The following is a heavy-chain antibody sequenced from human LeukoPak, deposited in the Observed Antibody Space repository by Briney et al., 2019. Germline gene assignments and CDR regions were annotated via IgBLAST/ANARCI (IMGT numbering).Heavy chain of an antibody. D-gene: IGHD3-22*01. CDR1: GYTVTDYY. V-gene: IGHV1-2*02. J-gene: IGHJ4*02. Sequence: ASVKVSCKASGYTVTDYYIHWVRQAAGQGLGGRGWIKPNGGGTSYAQKFQGRVIMTRDTSISTAYMELSRLRSDDTAVYYCARALGDYYDTSGYYFFDYWGQGTLVTVSS. CDR3: ARALGDYYDTSGYYFFDY. CDR2: IKPNGGGT.